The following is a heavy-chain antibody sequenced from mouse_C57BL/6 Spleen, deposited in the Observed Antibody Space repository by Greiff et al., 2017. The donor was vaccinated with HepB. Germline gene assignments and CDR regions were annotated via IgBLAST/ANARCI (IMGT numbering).Heavy chain of an antibody. CDR3: ACYDSDY. J-gene: IGHJ2*01. Sequence: VQLQQSGAELARPGASVKMSCKASGYTFTSYTMHWVKQRPGQGLEWIGYINPSSGYTKYNQKFKGKATLTVDTSSSTAYMQLSSLTSEDSAVYYCACYDSDYWGQGTTLTVSS. CDR2: INPSSGYT. CDR1: GYTFTSYT. D-gene: IGHD2-4*01. V-gene: IGHV1-4*01.